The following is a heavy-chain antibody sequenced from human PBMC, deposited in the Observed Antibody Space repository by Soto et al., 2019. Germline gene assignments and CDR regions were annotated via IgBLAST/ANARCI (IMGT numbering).Heavy chain of an antibody. D-gene: IGHD2-2*03. Sequence: ASVKVSCKASGYTFTSYDINWVRQATGQGLEWMGWMNPNSGNTGYAQKFQGRVTMTRNTSISTAYMELSSLRSEDTAVYYFARFGYCSSTSCYSDAFDIWGQGTMVTVSS. CDR2: MNPNSGNT. CDR1: GYTFTSYD. V-gene: IGHV1-8*01. CDR3: ARFGYCSSTSCYSDAFDI. J-gene: IGHJ3*02.